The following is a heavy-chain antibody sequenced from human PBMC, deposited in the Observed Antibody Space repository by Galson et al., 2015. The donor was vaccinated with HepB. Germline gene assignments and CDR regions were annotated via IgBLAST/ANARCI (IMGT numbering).Heavy chain of an antibody. CDR1: GFTFSSYS. CDR2: ISSSSSTI. Sequence: SLRLSCAASGFTFSSYSMNWVRQAPGKGLEWVSYISSSSSTIYYADSVKGRFTISRDNAKNSLYLQMNSLRDEDTAVYYCARDRGGYCSSTSCAPHFDYWGQGTLATVSS. CDR3: ARDRGGYCSSTSCAPHFDY. V-gene: IGHV3-48*02. J-gene: IGHJ4*02. D-gene: IGHD2-2*01.